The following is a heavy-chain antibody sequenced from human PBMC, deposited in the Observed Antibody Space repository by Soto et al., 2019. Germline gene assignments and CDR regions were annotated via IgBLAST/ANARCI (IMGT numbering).Heavy chain of an antibody. Sequence: QVQLVQSGAAVKKPGASVKVSCKASGYTFISYYLHWVRQAPGQGLEWMGIINPSGGSTSYAQKCQGRVTMTRDTSTSTVYMELSSLRSEDTAVYYCARASSGATYAHFDYWGQGSLVIVSS. V-gene: IGHV1-46*01. CDR2: INPSGGST. J-gene: IGHJ4*02. D-gene: IGHD6-25*01. CDR3: ARASSGATYAHFDY. CDR1: GYTFISYY.